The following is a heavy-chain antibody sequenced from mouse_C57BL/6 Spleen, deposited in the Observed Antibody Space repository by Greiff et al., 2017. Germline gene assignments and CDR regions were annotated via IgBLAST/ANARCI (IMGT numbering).Heavy chain of an antibody. CDR3: SREDSNLWYFDV. V-gene: IGHV1-64*01. CDR2: IHPKSGST. J-gene: IGHJ1*03. CDR1: GYTFTSYW. Sequence: QVQLQQSGAELVKPGASVKLSCKASGYTFTSYWMHWVKQRPGQGLEWIGMIHPKSGSTTYNEKFKSKATLTLDKSSLPAYMQRSSLTSEDSAVYYCSREDSNLWYFDVWGTGTTVTVSS. D-gene: IGHD2-5*01.